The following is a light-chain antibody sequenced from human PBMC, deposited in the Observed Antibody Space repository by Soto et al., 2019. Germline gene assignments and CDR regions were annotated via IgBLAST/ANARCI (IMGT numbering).Light chain of an antibody. CDR1: QALSNY. Sequence: DIQLTQSPSVLSASVGDTVTITCRASQALSNYLAWYQQKPGKAPDLLIYSASTLQSGVPSRFTRSGSATDFTLTISSLQPEDFATYYCQQSYSTPWTLAQGTNVDIK. CDR3: QQSYSTPWT. J-gene: IGKJ1*01. CDR2: SAS. V-gene: IGKV1-39*01.